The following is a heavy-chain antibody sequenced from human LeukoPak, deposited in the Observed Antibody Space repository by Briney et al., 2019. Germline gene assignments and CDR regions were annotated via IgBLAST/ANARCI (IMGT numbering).Heavy chain of an antibody. CDR2: IYTSGST. CDR1: GGSISSYY. V-gene: IGHV4-4*07. D-gene: IGHD3-22*01. J-gene: IGHJ4*02. CDR3: ARAPRYYDSSGYPLE. Sequence: SETLSLTCTVSGGSISSYYWSWIRQPPGKGLEWIGRIYTSGSTNYNPSLKSRVTMSVDTSKNQFSLKLSSVTAADTAVYYCARAPRYYDSSGYPLEWGQGTLVTVSS.